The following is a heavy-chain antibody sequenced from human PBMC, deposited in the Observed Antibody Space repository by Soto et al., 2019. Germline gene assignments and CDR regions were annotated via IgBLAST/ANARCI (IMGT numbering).Heavy chain of an antibody. Sequence: ASVKVSCKASGYTFNNYGFNWVREARGQGLEWMGRISAFNDYTNLAQKFQGRVTLTTDASTNTAYMELQILRSDDTAMYYCARGRGVVIPAGTPDAFDVWGQGTKVTV. CDR1: GYTFNNYG. CDR3: ARGRGVVIPAGTPDAFDV. D-gene: IGHD6-13*01. V-gene: IGHV1-18*01. CDR2: ISAFNDYT. J-gene: IGHJ3*01.